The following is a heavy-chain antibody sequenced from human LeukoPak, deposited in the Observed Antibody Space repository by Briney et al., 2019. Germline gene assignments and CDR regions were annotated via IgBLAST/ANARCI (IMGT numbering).Heavy chain of an antibody. CDR2: ISGSGGST. Sequence: QPGGSLRLSCAASGFTFSSYAMSWVRQAPEKVLEWVSAISGSGGSTYYADSVKGRFTISRDNSKNTLYLQMNSLRAEDTAVYYCARDCGGDCYYDYWGQGTLVTVSS. J-gene: IGHJ4*02. D-gene: IGHD2-21*01. CDR1: GFTFSSYA. CDR3: ARDCGGDCYYDY. V-gene: IGHV3-23*01.